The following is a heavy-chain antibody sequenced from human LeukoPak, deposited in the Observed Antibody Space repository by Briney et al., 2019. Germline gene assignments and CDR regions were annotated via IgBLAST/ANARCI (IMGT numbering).Heavy chain of an antibody. J-gene: IGHJ3*02. D-gene: IGHD2-2*01. V-gene: IGHV4-4*09. CDR2: IYTSGST. Sequence: LETLSLTCTVSGSISGYYWSWIRQPPGKGLEWIGYIYTSGSTNYNPSLESRVTISVDTSKNQFSLDLSSVTAADTAVYYCARQKCTSTSCLTKNAFDIWGQGTMVTVSS. CDR3: ARQKCTSTSCLTKNAFDI. CDR1: GSISGYY.